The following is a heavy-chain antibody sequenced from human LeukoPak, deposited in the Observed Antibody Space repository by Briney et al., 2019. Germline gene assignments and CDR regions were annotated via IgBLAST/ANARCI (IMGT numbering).Heavy chain of an antibody. CDR1: GYPISSGYH. Sequence: SETLSLTRVVSGYPISSGYHWGWIRQPPGEGLEWIGSVYRSGSTYYNPSLKSRVTISVDTSKNQISLKVRSVTAADTAVYYCARENWVFDYWGQGILVTVSS. D-gene: IGHD7-27*01. CDR3: ARENWVFDY. CDR2: VYRSGST. V-gene: IGHV4-38-2*02. J-gene: IGHJ4*02.